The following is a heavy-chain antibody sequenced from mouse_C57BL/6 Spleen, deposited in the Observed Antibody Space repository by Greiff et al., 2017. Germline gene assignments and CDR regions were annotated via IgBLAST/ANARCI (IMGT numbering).Heavy chain of an antibody. J-gene: IGHJ4*01. V-gene: IGHV5-17*01. CDR1: GFTFSDYG. Sequence: DVKLVESGGGLVKPGGSLTLSCAASGFTFSDYGMHWVRQAPEKGLEWVAYISSGSSTIYYADTVKGRFPISRDNAKNTLFLQMTSLRSEDTAMYYCARGNYDYDYAMDYWGQGTSVTVSS. CDR2: ISSGSSTI. D-gene: IGHD2-4*01. CDR3: ARGNYDYDYAMDY.